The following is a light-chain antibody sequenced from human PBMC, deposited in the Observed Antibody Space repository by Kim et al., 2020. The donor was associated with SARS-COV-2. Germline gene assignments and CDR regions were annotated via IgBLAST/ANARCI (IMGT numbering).Light chain of an antibody. CDR2: GDI. V-gene: IGLV1-40*01. CDR3: QTYDSGHVV. CDR1: NIGPAYD. Sequence: GAPGTTVTISCTGSNIGPAYDVHWYQQFPGSAPKLLIYGDIHRPSGVPDRFSGSKSGTSASLAITGLQGEDEADYFCQTYDSGHVVFGGGTQLTVL. J-gene: IGLJ2*01.